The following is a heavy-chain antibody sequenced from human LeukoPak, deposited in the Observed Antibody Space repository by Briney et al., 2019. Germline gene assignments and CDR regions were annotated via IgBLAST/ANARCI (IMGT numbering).Heavy chain of an antibody. Sequence: SETLSLTCTVSGGSISSYYWSWIRQPPGKGLEWIGYIYYSGSTYYNPSLKSRVTMSVDTSKNQFSLKLSSVTAADTAVYYCARDCSSTSCSDAFDIWGQGTMVTVSS. J-gene: IGHJ3*02. CDR3: ARDCSSTSCSDAFDI. CDR2: IYYSGST. D-gene: IGHD2-2*01. V-gene: IGHV4-59*12. CDR1: GGSISSYY.